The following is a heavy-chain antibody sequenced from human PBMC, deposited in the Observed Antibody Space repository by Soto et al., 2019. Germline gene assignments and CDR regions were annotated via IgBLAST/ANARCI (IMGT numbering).Heavy chain of an antibody. J-gene: IGHJ4*02. Sequence: PSETLSLTRPVSGGSISRYYWSWFRKTPGKGLEWIGYIYYSGSTNYNPSLKSRVTISVDTSKNQFSLKLSSVTAADTAVYYCARGQVGDGYNYGFPTDPAGFDYWGQGTLVTVSS. CDR2: IYYSGST. CDR1: GGSISRYY. CDR3: ARGQVGDGYNYGFPTDPAGFDY. V-gene: IGHV4-59*01. D-gene: IGHD5-12*01.